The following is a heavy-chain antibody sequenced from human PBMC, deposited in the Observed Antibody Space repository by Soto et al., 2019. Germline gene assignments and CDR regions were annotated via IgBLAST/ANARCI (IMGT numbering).Heavy chain of an antibody. CDR3: ARDPGATVTNWFDP. V-gene: IGHV1-69*13. CDR1: GGTFSSYA. D-gene: IGHD4-4*01. Sequence: RASVKVSCKASGGTFSSYAISWVRQAPGQGLEWMGGIIPIFGTANYAQKFQGRVTITADESTSTAYMELSSLRSEDTAVYYCARDPGATVTNWFDPWGQGTLVTVSS. CDR2: IIPIFGTA. J-gene: IGHJ5*02.